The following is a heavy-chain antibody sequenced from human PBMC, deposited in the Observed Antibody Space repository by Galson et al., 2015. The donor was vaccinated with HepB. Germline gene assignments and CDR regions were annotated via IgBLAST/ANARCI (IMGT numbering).Heavy chain of an antibody. J-gene: IGHJ4*02. Sequence: SLRLSCAASGFSFSNYAMSWVRQAPGKGLEWVSVIGESGDGISYADSVRDRFTISRDNSRSTLYLQMNNLRAEDTATYYCAKISGQNLILMMVPVYYFDYWGQGTLVAVSS. V-gene: IGHV3-23*01. CDR1: GFSFSNYA. D-gene: IGHD3-10*01. CDR2: IGESGDGI. CDR3: AKISGQNLILMMVPVYYFDY.